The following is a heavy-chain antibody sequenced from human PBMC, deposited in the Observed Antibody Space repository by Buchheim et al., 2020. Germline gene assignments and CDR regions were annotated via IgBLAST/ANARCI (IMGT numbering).Heavy chain of an antibody. D-gene: IGHD3-10*01. J-gene: IGHJ6*02. CDR1: GFTFSDYY. CDR3: ARGDYYGSGSYYMLGKYGMDV. CDR2: ISSSSSYT. V-gene: IGHV3-11*05. Sequence: QVQLVESGGGLVKPGGSLRLSCAASGFTFSDYYMSWIRQAPGKGLEWVSYISSSSSYTNYADSVKGRFTISRDNAKNSLYLQMNSLRAEDTAVYYCARGDYYGSGSYYMLGKYGMDVWGQGTT.